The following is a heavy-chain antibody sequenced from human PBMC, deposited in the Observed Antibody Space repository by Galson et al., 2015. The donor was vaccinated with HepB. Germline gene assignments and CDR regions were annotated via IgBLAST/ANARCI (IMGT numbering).Heavy chain of an antibody. J-gene: IGHJ6*03. CDR1: GFRFDDYD. CDR3: VRAVQGVDYYYYRYMDV. D-gene: IGHD3-10*01. Sequence: SLRLSCAGSGFRFDDYDMHWVRQAPGKGLEWVSGIDWNSGSIAYGDSAKGRFTISRDNAKSSLYLQMNSLRAEDTALYYCVRAVQGVDYYYYRYMDVWGKGTTVTVS. CDR2: IDWNSGSI. V-gene: IGHV3-9*01.